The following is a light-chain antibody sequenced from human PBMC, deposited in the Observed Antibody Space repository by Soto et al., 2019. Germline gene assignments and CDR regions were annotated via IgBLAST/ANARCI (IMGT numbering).Light chain of an antibody. V-gene: IGKV3-15*01. CDR2: GAS. Sequence: EIVMTQSPATLSVSPVERATLSCRASQSVSSNLAWYQQKPGQAPRLLIYGASTRATGIPARFSGSRSGTEFTLIISSLQSEDFAVYYCQESPRTFGQGTKVDIK. J-gene: IGKJ1*01. CDR1: QSVSSN. CDR3: QESPRT.